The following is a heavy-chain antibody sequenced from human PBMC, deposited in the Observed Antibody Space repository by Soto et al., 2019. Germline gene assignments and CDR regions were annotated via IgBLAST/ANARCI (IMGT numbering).Heavy chain of an antibody. CDR3: ARHSGYDRACFDY. CDR2: IYYSGST. D-gene: IGHD5-12*01. J-gene: IGHJ4*02. CDR1: GGSISSYY. V-gene: IGHV4-59*08. Sequence: TSETLSLTCTVSGGSISSYYWSWIRQPPGKGLEWIGYIYYSGSTNYNPSLKSRVTISVDTSKNQFSLKLSSVTAADTAVYYCARHSGYDRACFDYWGPGTLVTVSS.